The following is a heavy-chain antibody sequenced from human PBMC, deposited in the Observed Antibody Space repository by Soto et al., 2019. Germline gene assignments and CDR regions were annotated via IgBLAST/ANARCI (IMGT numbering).Heavy chain of an antibody. CDR3: VKDFSGYTSL. D-gene: IGHD3-3*01. V-gene: IGHV1-69*02. J-gene: IGHJ4*02. CDR1: GGPFNNFI. Sequence: QVLLEQSGSVVKRPGSSVTDSCKASGGPFNNFIFTWVRQAPGQGLEWMGRIIPILNKTNYAQTFRGRVAITADTPASTSYIELTGLRLDDTAMYYCVKDFSGYTSLWGQGTLVSVTS. CDR2: IIPILNKT.